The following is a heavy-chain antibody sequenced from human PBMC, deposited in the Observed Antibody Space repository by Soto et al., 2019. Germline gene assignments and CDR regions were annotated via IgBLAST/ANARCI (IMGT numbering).Heavy chain of an antibody. CDR1: GYSFTSYW. Sequence: GESLKISCKGSGYSFTSYWIGWVRQMPGKGLEWMGIIYPGDSDTRYSPSFQGQVTISADKSISTAYLQWSSLKASDTAMYYCATFTTKNGTDDAFDIWGQGTMVTVSS. CDR3: ATFTTKNGTDDAFDI. V-gene: IGHV5-51*01. CDR2: IYPGDSDT. J-gene: IGHJ3*02. D-gene: IGHD1-1*01.